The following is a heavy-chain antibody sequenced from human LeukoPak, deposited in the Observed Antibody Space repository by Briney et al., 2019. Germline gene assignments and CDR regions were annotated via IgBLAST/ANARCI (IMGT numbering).Heavy chain of an antibody. CDR2: IYYSGST. J-gene: IGHJ3*02. D-gene: IGHD7-27*01. V-gene: IGHV4-39*01. Sequence: SETLSLTCTVSGGSISSSSYYWGWIRQPPGKGLEWIGRIYYSGSTYYNPSLKSRVTISVDTSKNQFSLKLSSVTAADTAVYYCARPLTDLDAFDIWGQGTMVTVSS. CDR1: GGSISSSSYY. CDR3: ARPLTDLDAFDI.